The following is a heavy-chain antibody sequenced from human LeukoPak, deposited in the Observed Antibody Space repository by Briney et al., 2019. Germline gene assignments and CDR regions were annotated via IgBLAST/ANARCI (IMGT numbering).Heavy chain of an antibody. CDR1: GFTFATYA. Sequence: GGSLRLSCAASGFTFATYAMTWVRQAPGKGLEWVSTVSDRDDSTYYADSVKGRFTISRDSPKNTLLLQMSSLRAEDTAVYYCAKGRGYYYGMDVWGQGTTVTVSS. V-gene: IGHV3-23*01. CDR3: AKGRGYYYGMDV. CDR2: VSDRDDST. J-gene: IGHJ6*02.